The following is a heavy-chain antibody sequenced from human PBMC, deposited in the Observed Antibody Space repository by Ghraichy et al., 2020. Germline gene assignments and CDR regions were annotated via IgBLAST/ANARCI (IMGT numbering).Heavy chain of an antibody. CDR2: IKSKTDGGTT. D-gene: IGHD4-17*01. Sequence: GGSLRLSCAASGFTFSNAWMSWVRQAPGKGLEWVGRIKSKTDGGTTDYAAPVKGRFTISRDDSKNTLYLQMNSLKTEDTAVYYCTAVDYGDYTLYYYGMDVWGQGTTVTVSS. V-gene: IGHV3-15*01. J-gene: IGHJ6*02. CDR1: GFTFSNAW. CDR3: TAVDYGDYTLYYYGMDV.